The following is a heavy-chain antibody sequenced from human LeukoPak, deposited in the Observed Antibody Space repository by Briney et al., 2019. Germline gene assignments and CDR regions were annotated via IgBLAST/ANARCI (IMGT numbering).Heavy chain of an antibody. J-gene: IGHJ5*02. D-gene: IGHD3-3*01. CDR2: INTSGIT. V-gene: IGHV4-4*07. CDR1: GGSISSYY. CDR3: ARRVISEISIDKGNWLDP. Sequence: SETLSLTCTVSGGSISSYYWSWVRQPAGKGLECIGRINTSGITNYNPSLKSRVTMSVDTSKNQFSLKLSSVTAADTAVYYCARRVISEISIDKGNWLDPWGQGTLVTVSS.